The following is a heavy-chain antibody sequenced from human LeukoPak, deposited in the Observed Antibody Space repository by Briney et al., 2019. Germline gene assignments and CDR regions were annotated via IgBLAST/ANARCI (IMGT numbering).Heavy chain of an antibody. J-gene: IGHJ5*02. CDR3: AARGYCSGGSCPYLNWFDP. CDR1: GFTFTSSA. Sequence: SVNVSCKASGFTFTSSAVQWVRQARGQRLEWIGWIVVGSGNTNYAQKFQERVTITRDMSTSTAYMELSSLRSEDTAVYYCAARGYCSGGSCPYLNWFDPWGQGTLVTVSS. CDR2: IVVGSGNT. V-gene: IGHV1-58*01. D-gene: IGHD2-15*01.